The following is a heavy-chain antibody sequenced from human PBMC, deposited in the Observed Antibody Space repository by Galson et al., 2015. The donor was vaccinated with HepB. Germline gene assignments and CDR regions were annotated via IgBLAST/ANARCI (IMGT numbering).Heavy chain of an antibody. CDR1: GFSLSTSGVG. V-gene: IGHV2-5*02. CDR3: AHSSYYDFWSGYAGSSRVPRGMDV. J-gene: IGHJ6*02. CDR2: IYWDDDK. D-gene: IGHD3-3*01. Sequence: PALVKPTQTLTLTCTFSGFSLSTSGVGVGWIRQPPGKALEWLALIYWDDDKRYSPSLKSRLTITKDTSKNQVVLTMTNMDPVDTATYYCAHSSYYDFWSGYAGSSRVPRGMDVWGQGTTVTVSS.